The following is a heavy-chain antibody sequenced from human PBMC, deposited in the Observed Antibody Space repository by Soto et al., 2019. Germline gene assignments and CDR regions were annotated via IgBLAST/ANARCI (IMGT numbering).Heavy chain of an antibody. CDR2: SSYDGDTK. D-gene: IGHD6-19*01. Sequence: QLQLVESGGGVVQPEKSLRLSCEASGFTFSAFDMHWVRQSPGKGLEWVATSSYDGDTKYYANSVKGRFTISRDNSRNTLDLHMNSLRAEDTAMCYCTRDWLAVIGTPFDLWGQGTMVVVSS. CDR1: GFTFSAFD. V-gene: IGHV3-30-3*01. J-gene: IGHJ3*01. CDR3: TRDWLAVIGTPFDL.